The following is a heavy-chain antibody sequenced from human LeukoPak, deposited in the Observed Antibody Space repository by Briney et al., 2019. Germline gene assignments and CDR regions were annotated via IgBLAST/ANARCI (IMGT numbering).Heavy chain of an antibody. CDR1: GGSISSYY. J-gene: IGHJ4*02. CDR2: IYYSGST. V-gene: IGHV4-59*04. Sequence: SETLSLTCTVSGGSISSYYWSWIRQPPGKGLEWIGYIYYSGSTYYNPSLKSRVTISVDTSKNQFSLKLSSVTAADTAVYYCACKYDFWSGYYGYFDYWGQGTLVTVSS. D-gene: IGHD3-3*01. CDR3: ACKYDFWSGYYGYFDY.